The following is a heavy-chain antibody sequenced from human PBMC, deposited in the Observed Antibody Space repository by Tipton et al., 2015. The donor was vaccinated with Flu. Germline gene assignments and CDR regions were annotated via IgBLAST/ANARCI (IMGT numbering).Heavy chain of an antibody. V-gene: IGHV4-38-2*02. J-gene: IGHJ6*02. CDR2: FFHSGST. Sequence: GLVKPSETLSLTCGVSGYSIRSGYYWGWIRQPPGKGLEWIGNFFHSGSTYYNPSLKSRVTISEDRSRNQFSLRLSSVTAADTAVYYCARDQGFGAGLTYDYYGMDVWGQGTTVTVSS. CDR1: GYSIRSGYY. D-gene: IGHD3-10*01. CDR3: ARDQGFGAGLTYDYYGMDV.